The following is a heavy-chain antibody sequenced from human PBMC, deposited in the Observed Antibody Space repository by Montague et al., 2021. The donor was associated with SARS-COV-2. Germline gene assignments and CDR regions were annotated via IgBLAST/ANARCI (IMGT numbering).Heavy chain of an antibody. CDR3: ARRRPGSGSYYFDY. D-gene: IGHD3-10*01. CDR1: GFSLSTSGVG. CDR2: IYWDDDK. Sequence: PALVQPTQTLTLTCTFSGFSLSTSGVGVGWIRQPPGKALEWLALIYWDDDKRYSPSLKSRLTITKDTSKNQVVLTMTNMDPVDTATYYCARRRPGSGSYYFDYWGQGTLVTVSS. V-gene: IGHV2-5*02. J-gene: IGHJ4*02.